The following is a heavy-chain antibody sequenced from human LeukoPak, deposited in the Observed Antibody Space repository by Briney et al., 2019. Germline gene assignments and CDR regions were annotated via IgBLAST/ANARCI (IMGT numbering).Heavy chain of an antibody. V-gene: IGHV4-61*02. D-gene: IGHD3-16*01. Sequence: SETLSLTCSVSGASISSGSDYWSWIRQPAGKALEWIGRVHTSGNPNYNPSLENRVSISVDRSKNRFSLQLNSVTAADTAVYYCARDGGDLGPGTIRGARFYYYYMDVWGKGTAVIVSS. CDR1: GASISSGSDY. CDR3: ARDGGDLGPGTIRGARFYYYYMDV. J-gene: IGHJ6*03. CDR2: VHTSGNP.